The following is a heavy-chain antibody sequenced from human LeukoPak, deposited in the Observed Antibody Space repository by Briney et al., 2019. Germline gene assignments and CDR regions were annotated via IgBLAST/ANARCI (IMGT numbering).Heavy chain of an antibody. CDR1: GYTFTSYY. Sequence: GASVKVSCKASGYTFTSYYINWVRQATGQGLEWMGWMNPNSGNTGYAQKFQGRVTMTRNTSISTAYMELSSLRSEDTAVYYCARGWMITFGGVIVRLYYFDYWGQGTLVTVSS. J-gene: IGHJ4*02. CDR2: MNPNSGNT. CDR3: ARGWMITFGGVIVRLYYFDY. V-gene: IGHV1-8*01. D-gene: IGHD3-16*02.